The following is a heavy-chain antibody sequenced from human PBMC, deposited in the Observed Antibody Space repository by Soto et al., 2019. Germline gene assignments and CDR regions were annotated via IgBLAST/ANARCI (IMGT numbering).Heavy chain of an antibody. Sequence: GASVKVSCMVSGYTLTELSMHWVRQAPGKGLEWMGGFDPEDGETIYAQKFQGRVTMTEDTSTDTAYMELSSLRSEDTAVYYCAATRLGYYYYYYGMDVWGQGTTVTVSS. CDR3: AATRLGYYYYYYGMDV. CDR1: GYTLTELS. J-gene: IGHJ6*02. CDR2: FDPEDGET. D-gene: IGHD5-12*01. V-gene: IGHV1-24*01.